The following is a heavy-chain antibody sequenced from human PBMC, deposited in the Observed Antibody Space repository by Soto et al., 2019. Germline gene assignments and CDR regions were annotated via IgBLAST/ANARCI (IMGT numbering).Heavy chain of an antibody. Sequence: PSETLSLTCAVYGGSFSGYYCSWIRQPPWKGLEWIGEINHSGSTNYNPSLKSRVTISVDTSKNQFSLKLSSVTAADTAVYYCARGYRASIFSGIDAFDIWGQGTMVTVSS. D-gene: IGHD3-9*01. J-gene: IGHJ3*02. CDR3: ARGYRASIFSGIDAFDI. CDR1: GGSFSGYY. V-gene: IGHV4-34*01. CDR2: INHSGST.